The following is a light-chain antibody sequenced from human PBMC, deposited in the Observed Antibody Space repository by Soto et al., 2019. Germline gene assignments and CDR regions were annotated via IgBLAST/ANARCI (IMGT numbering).Light chain of an antibody. CDR2: AAS. Sequence: EMVLTQSPATLSVSLGETATLSCRTSQTFSRNLAWYQHKPGQPPRLLIYAASTRVTGIPARFSGSRSGSKFTLTISSVQSEDCAVYYCHQYNYWPPETFGQGTK. V-gene: IGKV3-15*01. CDR3: HQYNYWPPET. CDR1: QTFSRN. J-gene: IGKJ1*01.